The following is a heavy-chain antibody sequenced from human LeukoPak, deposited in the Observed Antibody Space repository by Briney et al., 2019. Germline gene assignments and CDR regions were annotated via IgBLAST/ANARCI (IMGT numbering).Heavy chain of an antibody. CDR2: VSPSSGHT. CDR3: ARDLIVVVGDAFDL. J-gene: IGHJ3*01. D-gene: IGHD3-22*01. V-gene: IGHV1-18*01. CDR1: GYTFTNYG. Sequence: ASVKVSCKAFGYTFTNYGITWQRQAPGQGLEWMGWVSPSSGHTNYTQNLQDRVTMTTDTPTNTAYMELRSLRSDDTAVYYCARDLIVVVGDAFDLWGQGTMVTVSS.